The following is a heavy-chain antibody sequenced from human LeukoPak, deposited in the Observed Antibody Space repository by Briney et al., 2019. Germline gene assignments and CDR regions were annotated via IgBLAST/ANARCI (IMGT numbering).Heavy chain of an antibody. CDR1: GFTFSSYW. CDR3: VTSPRGTGHY. CDR2: IKQDGSEK. Sequence: PGGSLRLSCAASGFTFSSYWMSWVRQAPGKGLELVANIKQDGSEKYYVDSVKGRFTISRDNAKNSLDLQMNSLSAEDSAVYYCVTSPRGTGHYWGQGTLVTVSS. J-gene: IGHJ4*02. D-gene: IGHD1-1*01. V-gene: IGHV3-7*01.